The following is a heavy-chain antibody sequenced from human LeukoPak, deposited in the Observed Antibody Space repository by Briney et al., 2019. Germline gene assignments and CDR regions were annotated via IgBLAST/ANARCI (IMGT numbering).Heavy chain of an antibody. J-gene: IGHJ4*02. CDR2: IYYSGST. CDR1: GGSISSSSYY. D-gene: IGHD6-19*01. CDR3: ARADKVGSGWYGFDY. V-gene: IGHV4-39*07. Sequence: SETLSLTCTVSGGSISSSSYYWGWIRQPPGKGLEWIGSIYYSGSTYYNPSLKSRVTISVDTSKNQFSLKLSSVTAADTAVYYCARADKVGSGWYGFDYWGQGTLVTVSS.